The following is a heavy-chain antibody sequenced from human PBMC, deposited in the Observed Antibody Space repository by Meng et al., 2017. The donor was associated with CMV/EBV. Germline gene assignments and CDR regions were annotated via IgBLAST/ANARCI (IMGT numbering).Heavy chain of an antibody. J-gene: IGHJ4*02. V-gene: IGHV1-18*01. CDR2: ISAYNGNT. D-gene: IGHD3-10*01. CDR1: RYTFTSYG. Sequence: QVRLVHPGAEWKKPGASVEVSCKASRYTFTSYGISRVRQAPGRGLEWMGWISAYNGNTNYAQKLQDRVTMTTDTSTSTAYMELRSLRSDDTAVYYCARAWVGEEYYFDYWGQGTLVTVSS. CDR3: ARAWVGEEYYFDY.